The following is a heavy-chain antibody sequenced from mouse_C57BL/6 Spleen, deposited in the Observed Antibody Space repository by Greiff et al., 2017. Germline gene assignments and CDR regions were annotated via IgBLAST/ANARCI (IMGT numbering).Heavy chain of an antibody. J-gene: IGHJ4*01. CDR2: IDPENGDT. D-gene: IGHD1-1*01. Sequence: VQLQQSGAELVRPGASVKLSCTASGFNIKDDYMHWVKQRPEQGLEWIGWIDPENGDTEYASKFQGKAPITADTSSNTAYLQLSSLTSEDTAVYYCTSYYYGSTLYAMDYWGQGTSVTVSS. CDR1: GFNIKDDY. CDR3: TSYYYGSTLYAMDY. V-gene: IGHV14-4*01.